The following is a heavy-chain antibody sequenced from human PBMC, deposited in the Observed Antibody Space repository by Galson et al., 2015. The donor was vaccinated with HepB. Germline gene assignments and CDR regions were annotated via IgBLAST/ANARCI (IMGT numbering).Heavy chain of an antibody. D-gene: IGHD3-10*01. CDR3: AKRFWRSGSSHGDY. V-gene: IGHV3-23*01. CDR1: GFTFSSYA. J-gene: IGHJ4*02. Sequence: SLRLSCAASGFTFSSYAMSWVRQAPGKGLEWVSAISGSGGSTYYADSVKGRFTISRDNSKNTLYLQMNSLRAEDTAVYYCAKRFWRSGSSHGDYWGQGTLVTVSS. CDR2: ISGSGGST.